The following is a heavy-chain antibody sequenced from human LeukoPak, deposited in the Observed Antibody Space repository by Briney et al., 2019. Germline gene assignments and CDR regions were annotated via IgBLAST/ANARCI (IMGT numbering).Heavy chain of an antibody. Sequence: GGSPRLSCAASGFTFSSYSMNWVRQAPGKGLEWVSFIRSSSSYIYYADSVKGRFTISRDNAKNSLYLQMNSLRAEDTAVYYCARPGIAVAGEFFDYWGQGTLVTVSS. J-gene: IGHJ4*02. CDR1: GFTFSSYS. CDR2: IRSSSSYI. CDR3: ARPGIAVAGEFFDY. V-gene: IGHV3-21*01. D-gene: IGHD6-19*01.